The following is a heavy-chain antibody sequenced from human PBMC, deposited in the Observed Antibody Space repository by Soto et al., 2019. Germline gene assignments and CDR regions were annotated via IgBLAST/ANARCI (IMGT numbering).Heavy chain of an antibody. J-gene: IGHJ3*02. CDR3: AKDHGYHSPQVSAFDI. Sequence: GGSLRLSCAASGFTFSSYAMSWVRQAPGKGLEWVSAISGSGGSTYYADSVKGRFTISRDNSKNTLYLQMNSLRAEDTAVYYCAKDHGYHSPQVSAFDIWGQGTMVTVSS. D-gene: IGHD3-22*01. V-gene: IGHV3-23*01. CDR2: ISGSGGST. CDR1: GFTFSSYA.